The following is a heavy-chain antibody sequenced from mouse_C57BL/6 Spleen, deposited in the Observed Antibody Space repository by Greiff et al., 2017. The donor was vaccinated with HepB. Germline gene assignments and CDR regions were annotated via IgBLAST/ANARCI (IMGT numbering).Heavy chain of an antibody. CDR3: ARDRTGAGVYFDY. CDR2: ISDGGSYT. CDR1: GFTFSSYA. D-gene: IGHD4-1*01. V-gene: IGHV5-4*01. J-gene: IGHJ2*01. Sequence: EVQVVESGGGLVKPGGSLKLSCAASGFTFSSYAMSWVRQTPEKRLEWVATISDGGSYTYYPDNVKGRFTISRDNAKNNLYLQMSHLKSEDTAMYYCARDRTGAGVYFDYWGQGTTLTVSS.